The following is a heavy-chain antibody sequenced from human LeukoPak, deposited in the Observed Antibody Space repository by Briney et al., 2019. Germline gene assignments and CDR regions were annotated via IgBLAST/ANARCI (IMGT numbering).Heavy chain of an antibody. CDR2: IYYSGSP. CDR1: GGSISSSSYY. Sequence: SETLSLTCTVSGGSISSSSYYWGWIRQPPGKGLEWIGSIYYSGSPYYNPSLKSRVTISVDTSKKQFSLKLSSVTAADTAVYYCARGYCTNAVCSLGPTQAWGQGTLVTVSS. CDR3: ARGYCTNAVCSLGPTQA. V-gene: IGHV4-39*07. J-gene: IGHJ4*02. D-gene: IGHD2-8*01.